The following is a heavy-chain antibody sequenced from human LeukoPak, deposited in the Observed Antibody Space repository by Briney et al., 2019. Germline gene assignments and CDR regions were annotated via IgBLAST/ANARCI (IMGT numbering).Heavy chain of an antibody. CDR2: IIPIFGTA. D-gene: IGHD3-22*01. CDR1: GGTFSSYA. V-gene: IGHV1-69*13. CDR3: ARPSEDDSSGYYYWFVY. Sequence: ASVKVSCKASGGTFSSYAISWVRQAPGQGLEWMGGIIPIFGTANYAQKFQGRVTITADESTSTAYMELSSLRSEDTAVYYCARPSEDDSSGYYYWFVYWGQGTLVTVSS. J-gene: IGHJ4*02.